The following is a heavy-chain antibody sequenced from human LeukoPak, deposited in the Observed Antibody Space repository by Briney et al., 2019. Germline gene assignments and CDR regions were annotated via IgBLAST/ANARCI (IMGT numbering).Heavy chain of an antibody. CDR3: ASFGISWRSSY. Sequence: GGSLRLSCAASGFSSSSHWVHWVRQAPGKGLVWVSRISDDGSYTSNVDSVKGRFTTSRDNVNNMLYLHMNSLRAEDTAVYYCASFGISWRSSYWGQGTLVTVSS. D-gene: IGHD2-21*01. J-gene: IGHJ4*02. CDR2: ISDDGSYT. CDR1: GFSSSSHW. V-gene: IGHV3-74*01.